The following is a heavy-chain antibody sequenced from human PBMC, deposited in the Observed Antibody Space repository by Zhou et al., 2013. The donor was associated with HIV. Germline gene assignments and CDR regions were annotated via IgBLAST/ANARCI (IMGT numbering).Heavy chain of an antibody. Sequence: QVQLVQSGAEVKKPGSSVKVSCKASGGTFSSYAISWVRQAPGQGLEWMGRIIPILGIANYAQKFQGRVTITADKSTSTAYMELSSLRSEDTAVYYCARYRSQLVRYMDVWGQRDHGSPSP. CDR3: ARYRSQLVRYMDV. D-gene: IGHD6-13*01. J-gene: IGHJ6*03. CDR2: IIPILGIA. CDR1: GGTFSSYA. V-gene: IGHV1-69*04.